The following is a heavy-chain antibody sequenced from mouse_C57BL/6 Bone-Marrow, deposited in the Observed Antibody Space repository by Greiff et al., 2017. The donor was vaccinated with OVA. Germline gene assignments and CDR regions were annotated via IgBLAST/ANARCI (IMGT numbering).Heavy chain of an antibody. CDR2: INPYNGGT. CDR1: GYTFTDYY. CDR3: ARYPTPFAY. Sequence: EVQLQESGPVLVKPGASVKMSCKASGYTFTDYYMNWVKQSHGKSLEWIGVINPYNGGTSYNQKFKGKATLTVDKSSSTAYMELNSLTSEDSAVYYCARYPTPFAYWGQGTLVTVSA. J-gene: IGHJ3*01. V-gene: IGHV1-19*01. D-gene: IGHD2-10*01.